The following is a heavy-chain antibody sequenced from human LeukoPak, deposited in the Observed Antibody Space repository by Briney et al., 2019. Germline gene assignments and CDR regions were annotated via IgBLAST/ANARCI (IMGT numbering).Heavy chain of an antibody. CDR1: GGSFSGYY. CDR3: ARHIDNYAHSAYPPNDF. CDR2: INHSGST. V-gene: IGHV4-34*01. D-gene: IGHD3-16*01. J-gene: IGHJ4*02. Sequence: PSETLSLTCAVYGGSFSGYYWSWIRQPPGKGLEWIGEINHSGSTNYNPSLKSRVTISVDTSKNQFSLKLGSVTAADTAVYYCARHIDNYAHSAYPPNDFWGQGTLVTVSS.